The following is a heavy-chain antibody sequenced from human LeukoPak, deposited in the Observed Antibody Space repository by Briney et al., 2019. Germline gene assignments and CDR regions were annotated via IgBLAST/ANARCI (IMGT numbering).Heavy chain of an antibody. Sequence: GRSLRLSCAASGFTFRSYGIHWVRQAPGKGLEWVAVISYDEKNKYYADSVKGRFTVSRDDSKNTLYLQMNTLRPEDTAVYYCARDRDGYDFYYYGMDVWGQGTTVIVSS. D-gene: IGHD5-24*01. CDR2: ISYDEKNK. CDR1: GFTFRSYG. V-gene: IGHV3-30*03. J-gene: IGHJ6*02. CDR3: ARDRDGYDFYYYGMDV.